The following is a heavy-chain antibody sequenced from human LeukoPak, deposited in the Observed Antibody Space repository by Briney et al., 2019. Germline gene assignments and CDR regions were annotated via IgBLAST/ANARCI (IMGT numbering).Heavy chain of an antibody. Sequence: ASVKVSCKASGYTFISYDVHWVRQATGQGLEWMGLVNPSGINTNYAQKFQGRVTMTRDTSTRTVYMELSSLRSEDTAVYYCARDGTAGELFDYWGQGTLVTVSS. D-gene: IGHD3-10*01. CDR2: VNPSGINT. V-gene: IGHV1-46*01. CDR1: GYTFISYD. J-gene: IGHJ4*02. CDR3: ARDGTAGELFDY.